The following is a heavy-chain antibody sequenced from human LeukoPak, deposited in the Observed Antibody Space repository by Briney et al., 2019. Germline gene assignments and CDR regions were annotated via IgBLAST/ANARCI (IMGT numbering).Heavy chain of an antibody. CDR2: IWYDGSNK. J-gene: IGHJ4*02. CDR1: GFTFSSDG. D-gene: IGHD1-26*01. CDR3: AKDWVAGATKTGIDY. V-gene: IGHV3-33*06. Sequence: GGSLRLSCAASGFTFSSDGMDWGRQGPGKGLEWGSVIWYDGSNKYYADSVKGRFTISRDNSKNTLYLQMNSLRAEDTAVYYCAKDWVAGATKTGIDYWGQGTMVTVSS.